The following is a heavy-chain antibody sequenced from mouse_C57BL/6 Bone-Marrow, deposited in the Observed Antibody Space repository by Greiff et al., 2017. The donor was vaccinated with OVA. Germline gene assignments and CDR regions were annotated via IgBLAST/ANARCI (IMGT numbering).Heavy chain of an antibody. D-gene: IGHD2-4*01. CDR3: ARNSHYEPYYAMDY. J-gene: IGHJ4*01. V-gene: IGHV1-80*01. Sequence: VQVVESGAELVKPGASVKISCKASGYAFSSYWMNWVKQRPGQGLEWIGLIYPGDGGTNYNGQFKGKATLTADKSSSTAYMQLSSLTSEDSAVYCCARNSHYEPYYAMDYGGRGTAVTVTA. CDR2: IYPGDGGT. CDR1: GYAFSSYW.